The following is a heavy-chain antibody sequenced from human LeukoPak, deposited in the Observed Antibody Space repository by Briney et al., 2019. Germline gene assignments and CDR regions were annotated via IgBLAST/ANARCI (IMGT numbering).Heavy chain of an antibody. J-gene: IGHJ4*02. CDR2: IYYSGST. CDR3: ARGLVRGVIDY. Sequence: SETLSLTCTVSGGSISSGGYYWSWIRQHPGKGLEWIGYIYYSGSTYYNPSLKGRVTISVDTSKNQFSLKLSSVTAADTAVYYCARGLVRGVIDYWGQGTLVTISS. CDR1: GGSISSGGYY. V-gene: IGHV4-31*03. D-gene: IGHD3-10*01.